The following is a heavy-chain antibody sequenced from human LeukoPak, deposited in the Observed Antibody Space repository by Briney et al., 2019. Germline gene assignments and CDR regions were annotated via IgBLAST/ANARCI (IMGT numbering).Heavy chain of an antibody. CDR2: IIPILGIA. CDR3: ARERPDSSGYYYGY. D-gene: IGHD3-22*01. Sequence: SVKVSCKASGGTFSSYAISWVRQAPGQGLEWMGRIIPILGIANYARKFQGRVTITADKSTSTAYMELSSLRSEDTAVYYCARERPDSSGYYYGYWGQGTLVTVSS. V-gene: IGHV1-69*04. CDR1: GGTFSSYA. J-gene: IGHJ4*02.